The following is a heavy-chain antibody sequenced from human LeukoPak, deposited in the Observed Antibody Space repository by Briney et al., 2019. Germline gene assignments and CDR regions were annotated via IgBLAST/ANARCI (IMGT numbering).Heavy chain of an antibody. CDR2: INPNSGGT. CDR3: ARGERYSGYDC. J-gene: IGHJ4*02. V-gene: IGHV1-2*04. CDR1: GHTFTSYY. Sequence: GASVKVSCKPSGHTFTSYYIHWVRQAPGQGLEWMGWINPNSGGTNYAQKFQGWVTMTRDTSISTAYMELSRLRSDDTAVYYCARGERYSGYDCWGQGTLVTVSS. D-gene: IGHD5-12*01.